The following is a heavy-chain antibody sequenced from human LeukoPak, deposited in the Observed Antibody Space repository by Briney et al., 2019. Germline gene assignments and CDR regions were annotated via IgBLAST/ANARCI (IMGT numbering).Heavy chain of an antibody. D-gene: IGHD4-23*01. J-gene: IGHJ4*02. CDR3: ARDPYYGGPGTFWDY. CDR1: GFTFSSDW. Sequence: PGGSLRLSCAASGFTFSSDWMSWVRQAPGKGLEWVANIKEDGSETHYVDSVKGRFTISRDNAKNSLYLQMNSLRGEDTAVYYCARDPYYGGPGTFWDYWGQGILVTVSS. V-gene: IGHV3-7*01. CDR2: IKEDGSET.